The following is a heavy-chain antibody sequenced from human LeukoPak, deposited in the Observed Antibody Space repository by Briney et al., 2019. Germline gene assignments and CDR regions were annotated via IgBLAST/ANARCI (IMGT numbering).Heavy chain of an antibody. V-gene: IGHV4-34*01. CDR1: GGSFSDYF. D-gene: IGHD4-17*01. Sequence: SETLSLICAVYGGSFSDYFWNWIRQPPGKGLEWIGEINHGGGTRYNPSLKSRATISVDTSKQQFSLNLTPVTAADTAVYYCARGEDGTGDYRPTYFDSWGQGTLVTVSS. J-gene: IGHJ4*02. CDR3: ARGEDGTGDYRPTYFDS. CDR2: INHGGGT.